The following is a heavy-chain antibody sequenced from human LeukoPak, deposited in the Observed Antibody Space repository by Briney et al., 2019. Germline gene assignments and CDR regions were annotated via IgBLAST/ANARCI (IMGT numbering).Heavy chain of an antibody. V-gene: IGHV1-2*06. J-gene: IGHJ4*02. CDR1: GYTFTGYY. D-gene: IGHD6-19*01. CDR2: INPNSGGT. CDR3: ARSQWLILFDY. Sequence: ASVKVSCKASGYTFTGYYMHWVRQAPGQGLEWMGRINPNSGGTNYAQKFQGRVTMTRDTSISTAYMELSRLRSDDTAVSDCARSQWLILFDYWREGTLVTDSP.